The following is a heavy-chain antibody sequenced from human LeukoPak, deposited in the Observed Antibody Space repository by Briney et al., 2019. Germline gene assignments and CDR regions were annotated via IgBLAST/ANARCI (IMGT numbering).Heavy chain of an antibody. CDR2: INAGNGNT. V-gene: IGHV1-3*01. J-gene: IGHJ3*02. Sequence: ASVKVSCKASGYTFTSYAMHWVRQAPGQRLEWMGWINAGNGNTKYSQKFQGRVTITRDTSASTAYMELSSLRSEDTAVYYCARISGVVLSDALDIWGQGTMVTVSS. CDR3: ARISGVVLSDALDI. D-gene: IGHD3-3*01. CDR1: GYTFTSYA.